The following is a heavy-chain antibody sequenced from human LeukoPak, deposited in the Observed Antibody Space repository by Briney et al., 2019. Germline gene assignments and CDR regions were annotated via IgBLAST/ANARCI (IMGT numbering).Heavy chain of an antibody. D-gene: IGHD5-18*01. CDR3: ATRPFGGYSYAYRDY. CDR2: IYHSGST. V-gene: IGHV4-4*02. CDR1: GGSISSSNW. Sequence: PSETLSLTCDVSGGSISSSNWWSWVRQPPGKGLEWIGEIYHSGSTNYNPSLKSRVTISVDKSKNQFSLKLTSVTAADTAVYYCATRPFGGYSYAYRDYRGQGTLVTVSS. J-gene: IGHJ4*02.